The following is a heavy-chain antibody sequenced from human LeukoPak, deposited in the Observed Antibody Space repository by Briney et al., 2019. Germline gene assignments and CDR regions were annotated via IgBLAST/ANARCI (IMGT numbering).Heavy chain of an antibody. CDR2: ISAYNGNT. Sequence: ASVTVSFKASGYTFTSYGISWVRQAPGQGLAWMGWISAYNGNTNYAQKLQGRVTMSTDTSTSTAYMELRSLRSDITAVYYCVRDIRRITMIVVPADLAFDGWGQGTMVTVSS. D-gene: IGHD3-22*01. CDR1: GYTFTSYG. J-gene: IGHJ3*01. CDR3: VRDIRRITMIVVPADLAFDG. V-gene: IGHV1-18*01.